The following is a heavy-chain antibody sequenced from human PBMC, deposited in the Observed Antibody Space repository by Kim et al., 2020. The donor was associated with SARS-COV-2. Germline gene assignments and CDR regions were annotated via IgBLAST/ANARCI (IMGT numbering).Heavy chain of an antibody. CDR3: AKARGSYYGYFGY. Sequence: GGSLRLSCAASGFTFSSYAMSWVRQAPGKGLEWVSAISCSGGSTYYADSVKGRFTISRDNSKNTLYLQMNSLRAEDTAVYYCAKARGSYYGYFGYWGQGTLVTVSS. D-gene: IGHD1-26*01. CDR2: ISCSGGST. V-gene: IGHV3-23*01. J-gene: IGHJ4*02. CDR1: GFTFSSYA.